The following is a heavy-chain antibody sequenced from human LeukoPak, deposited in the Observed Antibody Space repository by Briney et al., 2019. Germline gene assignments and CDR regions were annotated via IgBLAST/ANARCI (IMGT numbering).Heavy chain of an antibody. D-gene: IGHD2-15*01. CDR1: GFTFSSYS. Sequence: GGSLRLSCAASGFTFSSYSMNWVRQAPGKGLEWVSSISSSSSYIYYADSVKGRFTISRDNAKNSLYLQMNSLRAEDTAVYYCARDEVGDGCSDYWGQGTLVTVSS. V-gene: IGHV3-21*01. CDR3: ARDEVGDGCSDY. J-gene: IGHJ4*02. CDR2: ISSSSSYI.